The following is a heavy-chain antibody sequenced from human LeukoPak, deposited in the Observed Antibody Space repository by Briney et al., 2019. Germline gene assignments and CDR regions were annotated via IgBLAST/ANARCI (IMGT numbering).Heavy chain of an antibody. J-gene: IGHJ3*02. CDR1: GFTFSSYA. V-gene: IGHV3-23*01. CDR3: ARLRLGEPAPDAFDI. CDR2: ISGSGGST. Sequence: GGSLRLSCAASGFTFSSYAMSWVRQAPGKGLEWVSAISGSGGSTYYADSVKGRFTISRDNSKNTLYLQMNSLRAEDTAVYYCARLRLGEPAPDAFDIWGQGTMVTVSS. D-gene: IGHD3-16*01.